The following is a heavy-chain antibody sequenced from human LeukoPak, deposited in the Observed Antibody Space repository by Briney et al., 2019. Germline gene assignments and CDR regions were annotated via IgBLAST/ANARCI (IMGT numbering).Heavy chain of an antibody. J-gene: IGHJ4*02. CDR1: GGSFSGYY. CDR2: INHSGST. Sequence: SETLSLTCAVYGGSFSGYYWSWIRQPPGKGLEWIGEINHSGSTNYNPSLKSRVTISVDTSKNQFSLELSSVTAADTAVYYCAREEDIVVIPAAPGATYFDYWGQGTLVTVSS. CDR3: AREEDIVVIPAAPGATYFDY. V-gene: IGHV4-34*01. D-gene: IGHD2-2*01.